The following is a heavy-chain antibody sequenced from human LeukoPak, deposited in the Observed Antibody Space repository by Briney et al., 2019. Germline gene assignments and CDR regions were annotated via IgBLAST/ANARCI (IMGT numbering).Heavy chain of an antibody. D-gene: IGHD3-3*01. J-gene: IGHJ1*01. V-gene: IGHV3-9*01. CDR2: ISWNSGSI. Sequence: GGSLRLSCAASGFTFDDYAMHWVRQAPGKGLEWVSGISWNSGSIGYADSVKGRFTISRDNSKNTLYLQMNSLRAEDTAVYYCAKNDFWSGFNRYFQHWGQGTLVTVSS. CDR3: AKNDFWSGFNRYFQH. CDR1: GFTFDDYA.